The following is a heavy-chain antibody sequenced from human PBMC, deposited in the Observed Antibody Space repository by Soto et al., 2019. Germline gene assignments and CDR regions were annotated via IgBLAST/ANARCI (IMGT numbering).Heavy chain of an antibody. CDR2: INHSGSA. V-gene: IGHV4-34*01. D-gene: IGHD6-6*01. CDR3: ARTSRFDF. Sequence: PSETLSLTCAVYGASFSGYYWSWIRQPPGKGLEWIGEINHSGSANYNPSLKSRVTISVDTSKSQFSLKLSSVTAADTAVYYCARTSRFDFWGQGTLVTVSS. J-gene: IGHJ4*02. CDR1: GASFSGYY.